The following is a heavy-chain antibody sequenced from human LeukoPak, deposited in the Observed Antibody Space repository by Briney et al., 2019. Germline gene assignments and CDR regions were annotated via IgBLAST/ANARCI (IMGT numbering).Heavy chain of an antibody. CDR1: GYTFTSYY. V-gene: IGHV1-46*01. CDR3: ARGEVDYYYYYGMDV. D-gene: IGHD1-26*01. CDR2: INPSGGST. J-gene: IGHJ6*02. Sequence: ASVKVSCKASGYTFTSYYMHWVRQAPGQGLEWMGIINPSGGSTSYAQKFQGRVTMTRNTSISTAYMELSSLRSEDTAVYYCARGEVDYYYYYGMDVWGQGTTVTVSS.